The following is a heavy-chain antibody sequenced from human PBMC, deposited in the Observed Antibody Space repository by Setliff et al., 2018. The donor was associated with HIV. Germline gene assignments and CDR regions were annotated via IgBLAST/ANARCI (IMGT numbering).Heavy chain of an antibody. J-gene: IGHJ3*02. Sequence: GASVKVSCKASGYTFTSYAMNWVRQAPGQGLEWMGWINTNTGNTGYAQKFQGRVTMTRNTSISTAYMELRSLTSEDTAVYFCARGLGALEWEKRDGDAFDIWGQGTMVTVSS. CDR1: GYTFTSYA. V-gene: IGHV1-8*02. CDR2: INTNTGNT. D-gene: IGHD3-3*01. CDR3: ARGLGALEWEKRDGDAFDI.